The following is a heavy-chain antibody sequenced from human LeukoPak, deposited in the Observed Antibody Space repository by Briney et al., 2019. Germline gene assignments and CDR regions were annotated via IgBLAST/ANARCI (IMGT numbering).Heavy chain of an antibody. V-gene: IGHV4-59*01. Sequence: SETLSLTCTVSGGSMSPYYWTWIRQPPGKGLEWIGCIYYSGSTNYNPSLKSRVTISVDTSKNQFSLKLSSVTAADTAVYYCARAPGYCSSTSCYTDNWFDPWGRGALVTVSS. J-gene: IGHJ5*02. D-gene: IGHD2-2*02. CDR1: GGSMSPYY. CDR2: IYYSGST. CDR3: ARAPGYCSSTSCYTDNWFDP.